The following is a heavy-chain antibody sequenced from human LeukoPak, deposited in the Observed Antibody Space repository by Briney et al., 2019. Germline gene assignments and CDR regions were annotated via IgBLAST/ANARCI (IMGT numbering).Heavy chain of an antibody. CDR3: ARSMPYFYGSIAVPGTIDY. Sequence: PSETLSLTCAVYGETFIHNFWTWIRQPPGKGLEWIGQINHSGSTYYNTSLKSRVTILVDTSKNQFSLKLTSVPAADTAVYYCARSMPYFYGSIAVPGTIDYWGQGSLVTVSS. J-gene: IGHJ4*02. D-gene: IGHD6-19*01. CDR2: INHSGST. CDR1: GETFIHNF. V-gene: IGHV4-34*01.